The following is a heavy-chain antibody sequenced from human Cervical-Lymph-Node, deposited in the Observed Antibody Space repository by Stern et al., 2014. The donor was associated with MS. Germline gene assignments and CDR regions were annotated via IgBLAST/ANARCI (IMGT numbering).Heavy chain of an antibody. CDR1: GYTFTSYG. V-gene: IGHV1-18*01. CDR2: ISAYNGNT. Sequence: QEQLVESGAEVKKPGASVKVSCKASGYTFTSYGISWVRQAPGQGLEWMGWISAYNGNTNYAKKLQGRVTMTTDTSTSTAYMELRSLRSDDTAVYYCARGVPVQLEVWYYYYGMDVWGQGTTVTVSS. CDR3: ARGVPVQLEVWYYYYGMDV. J-gene: IGHJ6*02. D-gene: IGHD1-1*01.